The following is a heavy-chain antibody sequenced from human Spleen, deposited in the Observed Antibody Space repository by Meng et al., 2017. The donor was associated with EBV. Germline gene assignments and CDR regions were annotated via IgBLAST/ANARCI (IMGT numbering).Heavy chain of an antibody. CDR3: ASRYCPTTSCRQD. D-gene: IGHD2-2*01. CDR1: GGSISSDKW. CDR2: IYHSGST. V-gene: IGHV4-4*02. Sequence: QVQLPEAGPGPVKPSGTLSLTCAVSGGSISSDKWWSWVRLPPGKGLEWIGEIYHSGSTNYNPSLTSRVTILVDKSKNQFSLKLSSVTAADTAVYYCASRYCPTTSCRQDWGQGTLVTVSS. J-gene: IGHJ4*02.